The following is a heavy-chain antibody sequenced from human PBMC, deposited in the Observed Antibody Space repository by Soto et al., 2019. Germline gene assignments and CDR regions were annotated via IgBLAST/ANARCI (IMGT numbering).Heavy chain of an antibody. D-gene: IGHD3-10*01. J-gene: IGHJ4*02. CDR3: ARDGYDGSGTPSPAY. Sequence: SETLSLSCSVSVCSISICYYYRSWIHQPPGNGLEWIGYIYCSGITYYNPSLKSRVTISVDTSKRQFSLRLSSVTAADAAIYYCARDGYDGSGTPSPAYWGPGTQVPVSS. V-gene: IGHV4-30-4*02. CDR2: IYCSGIT. CDR1: VCSISICYYY.